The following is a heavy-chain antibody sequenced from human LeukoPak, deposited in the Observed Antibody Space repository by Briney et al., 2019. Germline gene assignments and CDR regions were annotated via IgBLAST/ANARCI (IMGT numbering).Heavy chain of an antibody. Sequence: GESLNISCKGAGYNVAGNWMACVRQVPGKGLEWMGIIYPSYSDNRYSPSFQGKVTISGDRSTSTAYLQWTSLKASDSGMYYCTRHLKYSNGGHYFDNWGQGTLVIVSS. J-gene: IGHJ4*02. CDR2: IYPSYSDN. CDR3: TRHLKYSNGGHYFDN. D-gene: IGHD5-18*01. CDR1: GYNVAGNW. V-gene: IGHV5-51*01.